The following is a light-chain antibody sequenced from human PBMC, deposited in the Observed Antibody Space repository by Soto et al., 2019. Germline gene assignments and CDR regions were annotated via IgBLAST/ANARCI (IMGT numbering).Light chain of an antibody. Sequence: QSALTQPASGSGSPRQSITISCTGTSRDVGGYNYVSRYQQHPGKAPKLMIYDVSNRPSGVSNRFSGSKSGNTASLTIYGLQAEDEADYYCSSYTSSSTLYVFGTGTKLTVL. CDR3: SSYTSSSTLYV. CDR2: DVS. J-gene: IGLJ1*01. V-gene: IGLV2-14*01. CDR1: SRDVGGYNY.